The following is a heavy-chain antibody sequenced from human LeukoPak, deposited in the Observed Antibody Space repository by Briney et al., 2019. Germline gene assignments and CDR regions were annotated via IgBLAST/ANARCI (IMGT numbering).Heavy chain of an antibody. V-gene: IGHV3-7*01. CDR2: IKKDGSER. CDR1: GFTFSSYW. Sequence: PGGSLRLSCAASGFTFSSYWMNWVRQAPGKGLEWVATIKKDGSERYYVDSVKGRFTISRDNTKKSLYLQMNTLRAEGTAVYYCARDLAGPPQEAFDIWGEGAMVSVSS. CDR3: ARDLAGPPQEAFDI. J-gene: IGHJ3*02.